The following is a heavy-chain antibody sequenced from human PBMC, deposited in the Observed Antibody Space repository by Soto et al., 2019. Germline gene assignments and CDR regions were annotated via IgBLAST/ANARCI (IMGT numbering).Heavy chain of an antibody. D-gene: IGHD2-2*02. Sequence: GGSLRLSCAASGFTFSSYGLHWVRQAPGKGLEWVAVIWYDGSNKYYADSVKGRFTISRDNSKNTLYLHMNSLRAEDTAVYYCARDSVVPAAIGFDYWGQVTLVTVAS. CDR1: GFTFSSYG. V-gene: IGHV3-33*01. CDR2: IWYDGSNK. J-gene: IGHJ4*02. CDR3: ARDSVVPAAIGFDY.